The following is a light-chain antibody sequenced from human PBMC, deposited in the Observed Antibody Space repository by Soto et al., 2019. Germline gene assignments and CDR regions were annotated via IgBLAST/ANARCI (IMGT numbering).Light chain of an antibody. CDR2: GAS. CDR1: QSVSKNY. Sequence: DIVLTQSPATLSLSPGQRPTLSCTASQSVSKNYLAWYQQKPGQAPRLLIYGASNRATGIPDRFSGSGSGTDFTLTISRMEPEDFAVYYCQQYGSSGTFGQGTKVDIK. V-gene: IGKV3-20*01. J-gene: IGKJ1*01. CDR3: QQYGSSGT.